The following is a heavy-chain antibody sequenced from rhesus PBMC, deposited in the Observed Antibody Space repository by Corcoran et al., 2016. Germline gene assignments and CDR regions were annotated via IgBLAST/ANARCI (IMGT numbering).Heavy chain of an antibody. D-gene: IGHD4-35*01. CDR2: IYGSVSST. CDR3: ARFYGNYPTEYFEF. J-gene: IGHJ1*01. Sequence: QLQLQESGPGLVKTSETPPVTCAVSGGSIRSSYWSWIRQGHGTGLEWLGFIYGSVSSTNDNPSLKSRVTLSVDTSKNQLSLKLSSVTAADTAVYYCARFYGNYPTEYFEFWCQGALVTVSS. CDR1: GGSIRSSY. V-gene: IGHV4-169*01.